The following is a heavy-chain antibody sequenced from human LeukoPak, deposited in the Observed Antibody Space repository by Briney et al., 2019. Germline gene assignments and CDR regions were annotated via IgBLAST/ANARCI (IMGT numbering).Heavy chain of an antibody. CDR1: GFTFSSYS. V-gene: IGHV3-21*01. CDR3: ARDYDFWSGPNAFDI. Sequence: GGSLRLSCAASGFTFSSYSMNWVRQAPWKGLEWVSSISSSSSYIYYADSVKGRFTISRDNAKNTLYLQMNSLRAEDTAVYYCARDYDFWSGPNAFDIWGQGTMVTVSS. CDR2: ISSSSSYI. J-gene: IGHJ3*02. D-gene: IGHD3-3*01.